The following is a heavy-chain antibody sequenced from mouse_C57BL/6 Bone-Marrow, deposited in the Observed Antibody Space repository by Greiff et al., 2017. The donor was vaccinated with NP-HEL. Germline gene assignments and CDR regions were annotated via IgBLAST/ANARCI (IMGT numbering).Heavy chain of an antibody. CDR2: IDPETGGT. Sequence: QVQLQQSGAELVRPGASVTLSCKASGYTFTDYEMHWVKQTPVHGLEWIGAIDPETGGTAYNQKFKGKAILTADKSSSTAYMELRSLTSEDSAVYYCTRDRYGSLDYWGQGTALTVSS. CDR3: TRDRYGSLDY. V-gene: IGHV1-15*01. D-gene: IGHD2-10*02. J-gene: IGHJ2*01. CDR1: GYTFTDYE.